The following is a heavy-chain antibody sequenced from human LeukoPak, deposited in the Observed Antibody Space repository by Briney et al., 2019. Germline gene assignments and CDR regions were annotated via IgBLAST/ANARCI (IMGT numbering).Heavy chain of an antibody. CDR2: IYPGDSDT. CDR3: ARLKRYFDWTWAIYFDY. D-gene: IGHD3-9*01. J-gene: IGHJ4*02. V-gene: IGHV5-51*01. Sequence: GESLQISCQGSGYSFTSYWIGWVRQMPGKGLEWMGIIYPGDSDTRYSPSFQGQVTISADKSISTAYLQWSSLKASDTAMYYCARLKRYFDWTWAIYFDYWGQGTLVTVSS. CDR1: GYSFTSYW.